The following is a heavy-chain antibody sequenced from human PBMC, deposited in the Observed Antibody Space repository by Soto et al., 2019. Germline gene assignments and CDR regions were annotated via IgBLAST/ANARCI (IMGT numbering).Heavy chain of an antibody. V-gene: IGHV1-69*13. J-gene: IGHJ6*02. CDR1: GGTFSSYA. Sequence: GASVKVSCKASGGTFSSYAISWVRQAPGQGLEWMGGSIPIFGTANYAQKFQGRVTITADESTSTAYVELSSLRSEDTAVYYCARTYYDFWSGYLTAPFGMDVWGQGTTVTVSS. CDR3: ARTYYDFWSGYLTAPFGMDV. D-gene: IGHD3-3*01. CDR2: SIPIFGTA.